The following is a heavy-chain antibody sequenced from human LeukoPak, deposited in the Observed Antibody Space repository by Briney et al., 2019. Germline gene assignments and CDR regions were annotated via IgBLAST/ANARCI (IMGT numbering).Heavy chain of an antibody. J-gene: IGHJ4*02. D-gene: IGHD4-23*01. CDR1: GFTFSSYW. CDR2: IKQDGSEK. Sequence: GGSLRLSCAASGFTFSSYWMTWVRQAPGKGLEWVANIKQDGSEKYYVDSVKGRFTISRDNAKNSLYLQMNSLRAEDTAVYYSAAHVGNAGDFGYWGQGTLVAVSS. V-gene: IGHV3-7*01. CDR3: AAHVGNAGDFGY.